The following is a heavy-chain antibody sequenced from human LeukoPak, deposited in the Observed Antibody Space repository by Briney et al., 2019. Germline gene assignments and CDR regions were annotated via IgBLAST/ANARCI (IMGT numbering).Heavy chain of an antibody. Sequence: GGSLRLSCAASGFTVSNNYMTCVRQAPGKGLEWVSVIYGGGGTYYADSVKGRFTISRDKSKNTLYLQMNSLRAEDTAVYYCASRDGYTPPFYYYGMDVWGQGTTVTVSS. CDR3: ASRDGYTPPFYYYGMDV. J-gene: IGHJ6*02. V-gene: IGHV3-53*01. D-gene: IGHD5-24*01. CDR1: GFTVSNNY. CDR2: IYGGGGT.